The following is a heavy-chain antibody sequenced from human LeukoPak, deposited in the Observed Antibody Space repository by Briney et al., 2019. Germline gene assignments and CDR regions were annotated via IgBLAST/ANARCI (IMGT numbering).Heavy chain of an antibody. J-gene: IGHJ4*02. CDR3: AKDLFRLIQLPFDY. CDR1: GFTFSSYN. V-gene: IGHV3-23*01. Sequence: GGSLRLSCAASGFTFSSYNMNWVRQAPGKGLEWVSAISGSGGSTYYADSVKGRFTISRDNSKNTLYLQMNSLRAEDTAVYYCAKDLFRLIQLPFDYWGQGTLVTVSS. CDR2: ISGSGGST. D-gene: IGHD5-18*01.